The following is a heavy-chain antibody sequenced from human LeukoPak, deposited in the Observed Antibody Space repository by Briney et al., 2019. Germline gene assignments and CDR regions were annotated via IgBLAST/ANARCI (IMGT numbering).Heavy chain of an antibody. V-gene: IGHV3-23*01. J-gene: IGHJ4*02. D-gene: IGHD4-17*01. CDR2: VSGNSDNT. CDR3: TKGFRTYGELSFDY. CDR1: GFTFSSYA. Sequence: PGGSLRLSCAASGFTFSSYAMSWVRLSPGKGLEWVSTVSGNSDNTYYADSVKGRFTISRDNSKNTLYLQMNSLGAEDTAVYYCTKGFRTYGELSFDYWGQGTLVTVSS.